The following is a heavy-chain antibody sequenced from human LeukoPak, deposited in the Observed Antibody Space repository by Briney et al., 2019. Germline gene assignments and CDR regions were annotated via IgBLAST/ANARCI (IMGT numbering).Heavy chain of an antibody. D-gene: IGHD6-19*01. CDR1: GFTFSSYG. J-gene: IGHJ6*02. V-gene: IGHV3-33*01. CDR3: ARDSTPQYSSGWYYYYYGMDV. Sequence: PPGRSLRLSCAASGFTFSSYGMHWVRQAPGKGLEWVAVTWYDGSNKYYADSVKGRFTISRDNSKNTLYLQMNSLRAEDTAVYYCARDSTPQYSSGWYYYYYGMDVWGQGTTVTVSS. CDR2: TWYDGSNK.